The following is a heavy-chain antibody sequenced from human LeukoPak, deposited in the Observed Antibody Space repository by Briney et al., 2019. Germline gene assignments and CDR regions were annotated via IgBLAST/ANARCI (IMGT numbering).Heavy chain of an antibody. Sequence: SETLSLTCTVSGGSISSYYWSWIRQPAGTGLEWIGRIYTSGSTNYNPSLKSRVTMSVDTSKNQFSLKLSSVTAADTAVYYCARDYPFGELSYYYMDVWGKGTTVTVSS. D-gene: IGHD3-10*01. CDR3: ARDYPFGELSYYYMDV. V-gene: IGHV4-4*07. J-gene: IGHJ6*03. CDR1: GGSISSYY. CDR2: IYTSGST.